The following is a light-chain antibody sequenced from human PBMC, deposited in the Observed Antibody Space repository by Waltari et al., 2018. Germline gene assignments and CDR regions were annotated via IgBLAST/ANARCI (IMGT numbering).Light chain of an antibody. CDR1: QSVSTF. CDR2: HAS. Sequence: EIVLTQSPATLSLSPGERATLSCRASQSVSTFLAWNQPKPGQAPRLLIYHASNRATGIPARFSGRGSGTNFTLTISSLEPEDFAVYYCQQRANWPPLSFGGGTRVEIK. CDR3: QQRANWPPLS. V-gene: IGKV3-11*01. J-gene: IGKJ4*01.